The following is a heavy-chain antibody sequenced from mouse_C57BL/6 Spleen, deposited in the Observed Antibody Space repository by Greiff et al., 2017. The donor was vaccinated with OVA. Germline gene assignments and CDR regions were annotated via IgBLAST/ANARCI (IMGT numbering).Heavy chain of an antibody. J-gene: IGHJ2*01. Sequence: QVQLQQSGAELVRPGTSVKLSCKASGYTFTSYWMHWVKQRPGQGLEWIGVIDPSDSYTNYNQKFKGKATLTVDTSSSTAYMQLSSLTSEDSAVYYCARRGDWDYFDYWGQGTTLTVSS. CDR1: GYTFTSYW. CDR2: IDPSDSYT. V-gene: IGHV1-59*01. D-gene: IGHD4-1*01. CDR3: ARRGDWDYFDY.